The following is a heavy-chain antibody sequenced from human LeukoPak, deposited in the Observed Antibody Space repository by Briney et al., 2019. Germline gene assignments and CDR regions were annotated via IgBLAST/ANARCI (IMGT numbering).Heavy chain of an antibody. CDR3: AKGDVDSPMNVYH. J-gene: IGHJ5*02. D-gene: IGHD5-18*01. CDR2: INWDGGST. Sequence: GGSLRLSCAQSLVMLEEYTMRWGRQAPGTGLEWVCLINWDGGSTYYAGSVKGRFTISRDNSKNSLYLQMNSLRTEDTALYYCAKGDVDSPMNVYHWGKGTLVTVSS. CDR1: LVMLEEYT. V-gene: IGHV3-43*01.